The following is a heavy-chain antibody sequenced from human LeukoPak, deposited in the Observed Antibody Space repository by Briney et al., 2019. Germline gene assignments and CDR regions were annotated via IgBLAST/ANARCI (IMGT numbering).Heavy chain of an antibody. CDR2: ISAYNGNT. Sequence: ASVKVSCKASGYTFTSYGISWVRQAPGQGLEWMGWISAYNGNTNYAQKLQGRVTMTTDTSTSTAYMELRSLRSDDTAVYYCARCIAAAGTVYYYYYMDVWGKGTTVTISS. J-gene: IGHJ6*03. D-gene: IGHD6-13*01. CDR3: ARCIAAAGTVYYYYYMDV. CDR1: GYTFTSYG. V-gene: IGHV1-18*01.